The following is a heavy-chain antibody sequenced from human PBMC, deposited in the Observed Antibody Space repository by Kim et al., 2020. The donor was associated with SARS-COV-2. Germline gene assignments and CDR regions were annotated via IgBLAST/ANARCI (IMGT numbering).Heavy chain of an antibody. CDR2: ISAYYGST. CDR3: VREGEVPGARYFLY. V-gene: IGHV1-18*01. Sequence: ASVKVSCKASGYNFVDFGISWVRQAPGQGLEWMGWISAYYGSTHYAQKFQGRVTMTTDTSTNTAYMELRSLRSDDTAVYFCVREGEVPGARYFLYWGQGTLVTVSS. D-gene: IGHD6-19*01. CDR1: GYNFVDFG. J-gene: IGHJ1*01.